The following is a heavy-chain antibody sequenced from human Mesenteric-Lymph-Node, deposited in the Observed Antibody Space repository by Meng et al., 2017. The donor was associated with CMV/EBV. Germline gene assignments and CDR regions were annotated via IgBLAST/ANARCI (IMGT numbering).Heavy chain of an antibody. V-gene: IGHV5-51*01. CDR1: GYSFTSYW. J-gene: IGHJ3*02. Sequence: GESLKISCKGSGYSFTSYWIGWVRQMPGKGLEWMGIIYPGDSDTRYSPSFQGQVTISADKSISTAYLQWSSLKASDTAMYYCARVLRSCTSCQRWDLGAFDIWGQGTMVTVSS. CDR2: IYPGDSDT. CDR3: ARVLRSCTSCQRWDLGAFDI. D-gene: IGHD2-2*01.